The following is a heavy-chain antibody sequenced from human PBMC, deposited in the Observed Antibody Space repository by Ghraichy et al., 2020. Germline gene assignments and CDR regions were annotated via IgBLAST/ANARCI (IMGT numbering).Heavy chain of an antibody. CDR1: GFTFSSYA. V-gene: IGHV3-30-3*01. Sequence: GGSLRLSCAASGFTFSSYAMHWVRQAPGKGLEWVAVISYDGSNKYYADSVKGRFTISRDNSKNTLYLQMNSLRAEDTAVYYCAREGPPSIVVVTHDAFDIWGQGTMVTVSS. D-gene: IGHD3-22*01. CDR3: AREGPPSIVVVTHDAFDI. CDR2: ISYDGSNK. J-gene: IGHJ3*02.